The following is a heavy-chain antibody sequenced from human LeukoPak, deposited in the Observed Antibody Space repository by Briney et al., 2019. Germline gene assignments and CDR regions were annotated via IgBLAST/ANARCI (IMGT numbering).Heavy chain of an antibody. J-gene: IGHJ6*02. V-gene: IGHV4-39*01. CDR2: IFYSEGP. CDR1: GGSTSSSGYY. Sequence: SETLSLTCTVSGGSTSSSGYYWGWIRQPPGKGLEWIGSIFYSEGPSYNPSLNSRVTISVDTSKNQFSLKLRSVTAADTAVYYCGRHERSIGGYNYYYTMDVWGQGTTVTVSS. CDR3: GRHERSIGGYNYYYTMDV. D-gene: IGHD3-16*01.